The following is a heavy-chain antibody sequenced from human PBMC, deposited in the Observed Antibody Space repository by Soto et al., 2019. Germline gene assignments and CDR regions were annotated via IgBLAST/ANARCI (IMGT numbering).Heavy chain of an antibody. Sequence: PSETLSLTCAVYGGSFSGYYWSWIRQPPGKGLEWIGEINHSGSTNYNPSLKSRVTISVDTSKNQFSLKLSSVTAADTAVYYCARERVGGIDYWGQGTLVTVSS. CDR1: GGSFSGYY. V-gene: IGHV4-34*01. D-gene: IGHD1-26*01. CDR3: ARERVGGIDY. J-gene: IGHJ4*02. CDR2: INHSGST.